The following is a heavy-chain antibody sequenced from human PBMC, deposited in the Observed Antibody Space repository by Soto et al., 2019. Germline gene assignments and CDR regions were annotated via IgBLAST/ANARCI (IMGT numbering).Heavy chain of an antibody. Sequence: ASVKVSCKASGYSFTDYHIHWVRQAPGQGLEWLGRINPKSGGTSTAQKFQGWVTMTTDTSISTASMELTRLTSDDTAIYYCARGDSTDCSNGVCSFFYNHNMDVWGQGTTVTVSS. V-gene: IGHV1-2*04. CDR3: ARGDSTDCSNGVCSFFYNHNMDV. CDR1: GYSFTDYH. J-gene: IGHJ6*02. CDR2: INPKSGGT. D-gene: IGHD2-8*01.